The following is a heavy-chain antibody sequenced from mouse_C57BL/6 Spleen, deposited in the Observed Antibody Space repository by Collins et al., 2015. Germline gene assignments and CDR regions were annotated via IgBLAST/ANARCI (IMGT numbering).Heavy chain of an antibody. J-gene: IGHJ1*03. Sequence: EVQLQQSGPELVKPGASVKISCKASGYTFTDYYMNWVKQSHGKSLEWIGDINPNNGGTSYNQKFKGKATLTVGKSSSTAYMELRSLTSEDSAVYYCARSDYYGSSYGYFDVWGTGTTVTVSS. CDR2: INPNNGGT. D-gene: IGHD1-1*01. CDR3: ARSDYYGSSYGYFDV. CDR1: GYTFTDYY. V-gene: IGHV1-26*01.